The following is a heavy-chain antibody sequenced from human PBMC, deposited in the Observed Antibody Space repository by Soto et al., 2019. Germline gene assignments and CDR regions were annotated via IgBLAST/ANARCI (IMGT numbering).Heavy chain of an antibody. D-gene: IGHD6-19*01. CDR2: MNPNSGNT. CDR1: GYTFTSYD. J-gene: IGHJ5*02. CDR3: ARRYSSGLVPFDP. Sequence: QVQLVQSGAEVKKPGASVKVSCKASGYTFTSYDINWVRQATGQGLEWMGWMNPNSGNTGYAQKFQGRVTMTRNTSISTADRVLSSLRSEDTAVYYCARRYSSGLVPFDPWGQGTLVTVSS. V-gene: IGHV1-8*01.